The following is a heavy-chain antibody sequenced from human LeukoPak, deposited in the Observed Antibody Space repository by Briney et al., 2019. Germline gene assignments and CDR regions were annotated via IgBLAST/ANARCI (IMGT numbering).Heavy chain of an antibody. CDR3: SRDATGDH. V-gene: IGHV3-72*01. Sequence: GGSLRLSCAVSGFTFSDHYMDWVRKAPGKGLEWVGRSRNRAKSYTTDYAASVKGRFTISRDDSKSTLYLQMNSLETEDTAVYYCSRDATGDHWGQGTLVSVSS. CDR2: SRNRAKSYTT. CDR1: GFTFSDHY. J-gene: IGHJ4*02.